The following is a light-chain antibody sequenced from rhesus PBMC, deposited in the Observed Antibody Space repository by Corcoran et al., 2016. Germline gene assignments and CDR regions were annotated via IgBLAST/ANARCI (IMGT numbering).Light chain of an antibody. CDR3: QVWDIRSDHYI. V-gene: IGLV3-44*01. CDR2: NDN. J-gene: IGLJ1*01. Sequence: SYDLTQPPSVSVSPGQTARITCGGDNIENEPLHWYQQRPPQAPVLLIHNDNKRASGIPDRILGSKSANTATLTISGVEAGDETDYYCQVWDIRSDHYIFGSGTRLTVL. CDR1: NIENEP.